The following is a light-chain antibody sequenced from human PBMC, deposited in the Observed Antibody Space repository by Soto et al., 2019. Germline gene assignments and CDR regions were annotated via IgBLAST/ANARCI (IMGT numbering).Light chain of an antibody. J-gene: IGKJ1*01. Sequence: DIQMTQSPSILAASVVDRVTITCRASQRIDTWLAWYQQKPGTAPKLLIYKATILQSGIPSRFSGSGSGTEFTLAISSLEPDDFATYYCQQYETFSPWTFGQGTKVDIK. CDR1: QRIDTW. V-gene: IGKV1-5*03. CDR3: QQYETFSPWT. CDR2: KAT.